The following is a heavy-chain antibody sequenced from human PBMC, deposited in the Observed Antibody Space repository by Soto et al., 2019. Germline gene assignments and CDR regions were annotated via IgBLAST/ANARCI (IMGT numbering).Heavy chain of an antibody. J-gene: IGHJ1*01. D-gene: IGHD2-21*02. Sequence: GSLRLSCAASGFTFSSYSMNWVRQAPGKGLEWVSSISSSSSYIYYADSVKGRFTISRDNAKNSLYLQMNSLRAEDTAVYYCARDRPASAYCGGDCYSRYFQHWGQGTLVTVSS. CDR2: ISSSSSYI. CDR1: GFTFSSYS. CDR3: ARDRPASAYCGGDCYSRYFQH. V-gene: IGHV3-21*01.